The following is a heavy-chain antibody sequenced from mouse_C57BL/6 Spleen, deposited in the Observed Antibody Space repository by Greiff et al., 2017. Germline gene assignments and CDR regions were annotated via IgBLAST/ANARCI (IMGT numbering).Heavy chain of an antibody. V-gene: IGHV5-17*01. CDR2: ISSGSSTI. D-gene: IGHD2-3*01. J-gene: IGHJ2*01. CDR1: GFTFSDYG. Sequence: EVQLVESGGGLVKPGGSLKLSCAASGFTFSDYGMHWVRQAPEKGLEWVAYISSGSSTIYYADTVKGRFTISRDNAKNTLFLQMTRLRSEDTAMYYCARNRWLLMYYFDYWGQGTTLTVSS. CDR3: ARNRWLLMYYFDY.